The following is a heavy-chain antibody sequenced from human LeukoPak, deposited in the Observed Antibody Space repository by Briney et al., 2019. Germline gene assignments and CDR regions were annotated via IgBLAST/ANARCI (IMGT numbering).Heavy chain of an antibody. CDR3: ARDRSGSYDY. Sequence: GGSLRLSCAASGFTFSSYAITWVRQAPGKGLEWVSAVSSNGAKTYYADSVKGRFTISRDNSKNTLYLQMNSLRAEDTAVYYCARDRSGSYDYWGQGTLVTVSS. J-gene: IGHJ4*02. V-gene: IGHV3-23*01. CDR2: VSSNGAKT. D-gene: IGHD1-26*01. CDR1: GFTFSSYA.